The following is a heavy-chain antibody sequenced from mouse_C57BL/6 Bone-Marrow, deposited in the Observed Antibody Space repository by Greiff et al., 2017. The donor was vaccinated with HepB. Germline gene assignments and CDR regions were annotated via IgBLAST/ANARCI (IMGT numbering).Heavy chain of an antibody. CDR2: ISDGGSYT. Sequence: EVQVVESGGGLVKPGGSLKLSCAASGFTFSSYAMSWVRQTPEKRLEWVATISDGGSYTYYPDNVKGRFTISRDNAKNNPYLQMSHLKSEDTAMYYCARAFYYYGSRFFDYWGQGTTLTVSS. V-gene: IGHV5-4*01. CDR1: GFTFSSYA. CDR3: ARAFYYYGSRFFDY. D-gene: IGHD1-1*01. J-gene: IGHJ2*01.